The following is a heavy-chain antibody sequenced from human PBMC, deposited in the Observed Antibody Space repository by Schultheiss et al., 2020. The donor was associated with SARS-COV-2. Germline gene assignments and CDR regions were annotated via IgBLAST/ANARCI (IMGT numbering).Heavy chain of an antibody. D-gene: IGHD6-6*01. Sequence: GGSLRLSCAASGFTFSSYAMHWVRQAPGKGLEWVAVISYDGSNKYYADSVKGRFTISRDNAKNSLYLQMNSLRAEDTAVYYCARDLLLIAARPNYYYGMDVWGQGTTVTVSS. J-gene: IGHJ6*02. CDR2: ISYDGSNK. CDR1: GFTFSSYA. CDR3: ARDLLLIAARPNYYYGMDV. V-gene: IGHV3-30*07.